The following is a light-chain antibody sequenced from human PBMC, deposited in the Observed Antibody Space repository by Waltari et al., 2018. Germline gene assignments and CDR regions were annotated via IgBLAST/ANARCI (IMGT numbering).Light chain of an antibody. CDR3: CSYAGSSTFRV. CDR1: SSDVGSYNL. Sequence: QSALTQPASVSGSPGQSITISCTGTSSDVGSYNLVSWYQQHPGKAPKFMIYEVTQRPSGISSRFSGAKSGNTASLTISGLQADDEADYYCCSYAGSSTFRVFGGGTKLTVL. CDR2: EVT. V-gene: IGLV2-23*02. J-gene: IGLJ3*02.